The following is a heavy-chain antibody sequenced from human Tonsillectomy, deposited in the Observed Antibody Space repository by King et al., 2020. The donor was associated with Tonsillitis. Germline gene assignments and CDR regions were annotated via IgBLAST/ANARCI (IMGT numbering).Heavy chain of an antibody. D-gene: IGHD6-13*01. V-gene: IGHV4-38-2*02. CDR2: IYHNGST. CDR1: RYSIRNGFY. J-gene: IGHJ6*02. CDR3: AGVQQQSPRPTNYYNSGMDV. Sequence: VQLQESGPGLVKHSETLSLTCTVSRYSIRNGFYWGWIRQPPGKGLEWIGSIYHNGSTYYNPSLKSRVTISVDTYKNQLSLKLSSVTDADTAVYYCAGVQQQSPRPTNYYNSGMDVWGQGTTVTVSS.